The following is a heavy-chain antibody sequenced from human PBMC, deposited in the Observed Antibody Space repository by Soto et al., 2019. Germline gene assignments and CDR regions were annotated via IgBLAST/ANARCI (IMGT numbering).Heavy chain of an antibody. CDR3: AKYQGYSSSWYEG. CDR1: GFTFSSYG. J-gene: IGHJ4*02. CDR2: ISYDGSNK. Sequence: GGSLRLSCAASGFTFSSYGMHWVRQAPGKGLEWVAVISYDGSNKYYADSVKGRFTISRDNSKNTLYLQMNSLRAEDTAVYYCAKYQGYSSSWYEGWGQGTLVTVSS. V-gene: IGHV3-30*18. D-gene: IGHD6-13*01.